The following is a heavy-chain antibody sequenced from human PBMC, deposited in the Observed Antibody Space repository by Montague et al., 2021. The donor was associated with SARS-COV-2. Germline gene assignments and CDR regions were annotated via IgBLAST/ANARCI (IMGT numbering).Heavy chain of an antibody. CDR1: SGSIRSGSYY. D-gene: IGHD6-13*01. CDR3: ARDAGGAAAGKGRYFDL. J-gene: IGHJ2*01. Sequence: TLSLTCSVSSGSIRSGSYYWTWIRQSAGKGLEWIGRIYTGGTTHYNPSLKSRVTISLDTSKNQFSLNLNSVTAADTAVYFCARDAGGAAAGKGRYFDLWGRGTLVTVSS. V-gene: IGHV4-61*02. CDR2: IYTGGTT.